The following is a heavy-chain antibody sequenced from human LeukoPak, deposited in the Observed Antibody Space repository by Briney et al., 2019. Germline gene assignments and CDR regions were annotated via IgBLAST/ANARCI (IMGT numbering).Heavy chain of an antibody. J-gene: IGHJ4*02. CDR2: FSGSGGST. Sequence: GGSLRSPVQALESPLINFPRGGSGRLPGKGLEGASGFSGSGGSTFYADSVKGRFTISRDNSKNTLYLQMNSLRVEDTAIYYCAKDGSPFLPSGNWDWGQGTLVTVSS. V-gene: IGHV3-23*01. CDR1: ESPLINFP. D-gene: IGHD7-27*01. CDR3: AKDGSPFLPSGNWD.